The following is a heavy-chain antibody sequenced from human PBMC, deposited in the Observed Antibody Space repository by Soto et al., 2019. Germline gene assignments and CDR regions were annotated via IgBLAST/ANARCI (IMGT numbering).Heavy chain of an antibody. D-gene: IGHD6-6*01. CDR1: GYTFTNYG. V-gene: IGHV1-18*01. CDR3: ARVRQRVGYCYYYMGV. Sequence: ASVKVSCKASGYTFTNYGITWVRQAPGQGLEWMGWISAYNGDTHYTQRLQGRVTMTTDTSTSTASMELRGLRSDDTAVYYCARVRQRVGYCYYYMGVWGKGTTVTVSS. CDR2: ISAYNGDT. J-gene: IGHJ6*03.